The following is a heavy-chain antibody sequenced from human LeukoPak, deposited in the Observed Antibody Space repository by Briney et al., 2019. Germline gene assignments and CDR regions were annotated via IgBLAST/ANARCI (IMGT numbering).Heavy chain of an antibody. J-gene: IGHJ5*02. CDR1: GFTFSSYA. CDR3: ARGGARLVLYRGFDP. D-gene: IGHD3-9*01. Sequence: GGSLRLSCAASGFTFSSYAMHWVRQAPGKGLEWVAVRSYDGSNKYYADSVKGRFTISRDNSKNTLYLQMNSLRAEDTAVYYCARGGARLVLYRGFDPWGQGTLVTVSS. CDR2: RSYDGSNK. V-gene: IGHV3-30-3*01.